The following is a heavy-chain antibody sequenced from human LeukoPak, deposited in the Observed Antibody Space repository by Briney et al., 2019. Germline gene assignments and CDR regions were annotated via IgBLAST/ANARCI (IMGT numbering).Heavy chain of an antibody. CDR1: GFTFSGSA. Sequence: GGSLRLPCAASGFTFSGSAMHWVRQASGKGLEWVGRIRSKANSYATAYAASVKGRFTISRNDSKNTAYLQMNSLKTEDTAVYYCTRSHYYYGSGSYRHYGMDVWGQGTTVTVSS. J-gene: IGHJ6*02. CDR2: IRSKANSYAT. CDR3: TRSHYYYGSGSYRHYGMDV. D-gene: IGHD3-10*01. V-gene: IGHV3-73*01.